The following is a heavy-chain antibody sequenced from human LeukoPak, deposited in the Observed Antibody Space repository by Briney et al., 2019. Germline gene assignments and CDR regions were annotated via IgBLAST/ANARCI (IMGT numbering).Heavy chain of an antibody. CDR2: IYYSGST. CDR3: ARETSQKGAHYMDV. V-gene: IGHV4-61*01. CDR1: GGSISSSSYY. J-gene: IGHJ6*03. D-gene: IGHD3-16*01. Sequence: TSETLSLTCTVSGGSISSSSYYWGWIRQPPGKGLEWIGYIYYSGSTNYNPSLKSRVTISVDTSKNQFSLKLSSVTAADTAVYYCARETSQKGAHYMDVWGKGTTVTISS.